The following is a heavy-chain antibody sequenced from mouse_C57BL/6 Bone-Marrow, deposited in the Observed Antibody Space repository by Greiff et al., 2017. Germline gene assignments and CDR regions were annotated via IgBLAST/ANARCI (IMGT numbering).Heavy chain of an antibody. J-gene: IGHJ3*01. CDR3: ARSYYYGSRGDGFAY. CDR2: ISYDGSN. Sequence: EVQLQQSGPGLVKPSQSLSLTCSVTGYSITSGYYWNWIRQFPGNKLEWMGYISYDGSNNYNPSLKNRISITRDTSKNQFFLKLNSVTTEDTATYYCARSYYYGSRGDGFAYWGQGTLVTVSA. D-gene: IGHD1-1*01. V-gene: IGHV3-6*01. CDR1: GYSITSGYY.